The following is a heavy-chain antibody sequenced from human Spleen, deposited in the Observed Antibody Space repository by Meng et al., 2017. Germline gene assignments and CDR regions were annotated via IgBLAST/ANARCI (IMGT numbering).Heavy chain of an antibody. CDR3: AIAVAGRFDY. Sequence: GESLKISCAASGFTFSSYGMHWVRQAPGKGLEWVAVIWYDGSNKYYGDSVKGRFTISRDNSKNTLSLQMNSLRAEDTAVYYCAIAVAGRFDYWGQGTLVTVSS. V-gene: IGHV3-33*01. CDR1: GFTFSSYG. D-gene: IGHD6-19*01. CDR2: IWYDGSNK. J-gene: IGHJ4*02.